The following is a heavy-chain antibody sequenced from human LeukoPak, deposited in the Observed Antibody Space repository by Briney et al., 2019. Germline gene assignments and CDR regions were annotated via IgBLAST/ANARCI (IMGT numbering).Heavy chain of an antibody. V-gene: IGHV3-7*01. CDR1: GSIFSNYG. D-gene: IGHD3-10*01. J-gene: IGHJ5*02. CDR3: ARDLLWFGEGA. Sequence: GRSLRLSCAASGSIFSNYGMHWVRQAPGKGLEWVANIKQDGSEKYYVDSVKGRFTISRDNAKNSLYLQMNSLRAEDTAVYYCARDLLWFGEGAWGQGTLVTVSS. CDR2: IKQDGSEK.